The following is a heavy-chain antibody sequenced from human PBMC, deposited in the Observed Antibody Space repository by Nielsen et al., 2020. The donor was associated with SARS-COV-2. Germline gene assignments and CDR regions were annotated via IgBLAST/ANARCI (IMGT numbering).Heavy chain of an antibody. CDR3: ARLEGLYFDY. J-gene: IGHJ4*02. CDR1: GYSFTSYW. V-gene: IGHV5-51*01. Sequence: GGSLRLSCKGSGYSFTSYWIGWVRQMPGKGLEWMGIIYPGDSDTRYSPSFQGQVTISADKSVSTAYLQWSSLKASDTAMYYCARLEGLYFDYWGQGTLVTVSS. CDR2: IYPGDSDT.